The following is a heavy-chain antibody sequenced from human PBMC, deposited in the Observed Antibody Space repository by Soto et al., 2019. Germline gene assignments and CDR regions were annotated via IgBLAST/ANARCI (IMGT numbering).Heavy chain of an antibody. CDR2: IYYSGST. J-gene: IGHJ4*02. CDR3: ARVDCSGGSCYKNY. CDR1: GGSISSYY. Sequence: PSETLSLTCTVSGGSISSYYWSWIRQPPGKGLEWIGYIYYSGSTNYNPSLKSRVTISVDTSKNQFSLKLSSVTAADTAVYYCARVDCSGGSCYKNYWGQGTLVTVSS. V-gene: IGHV4-59*01. D-gene: IGHD2-15*01.